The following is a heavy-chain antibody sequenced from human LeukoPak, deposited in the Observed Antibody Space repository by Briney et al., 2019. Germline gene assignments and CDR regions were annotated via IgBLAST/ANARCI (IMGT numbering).Heavy chain of an antibody. J-gene: IGHJ6*02. V-gene: IGHV3-48*04. Sequence: PGGSLRLSCAASGFAFSSYSMNWVRQAPGKGLEWVSYISSSSSTIYYADSVKGRFTISRDNAKNSLYLQMNSLRAEDTAVYYCASRITIFGVVPSYYGMDVWGQGTTVTVSS. CDR1: GFAFSSYS. CDR2: ISSSSSTI. D-gene: IGHD3-3*01. CDR3: ASRITIFGVVPSYYGMDV.